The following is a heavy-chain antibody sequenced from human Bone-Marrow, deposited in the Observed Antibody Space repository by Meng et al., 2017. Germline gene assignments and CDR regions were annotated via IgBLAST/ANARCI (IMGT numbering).Heavy chain of an antibody. V-gene: IGHV4-4*02. D-gene: IGHD2-2*01. CDR3: ARGIPRHYCSSTSCLNWFDP. Sequence: SETLSLTCAVSGGSICSSNWWSGVRQPPGKWLEWSGEIYHSGSTNYNPSLKRRVTISVDKSKNQFTLKLSSVTAADTAVYYCARGIPRHYCSSTSCLNWFDPWGQGTLVTVSS. CDR1: GGSICSSNW. CDR2: IYHSGST. J-gene: IGHJ5*02.